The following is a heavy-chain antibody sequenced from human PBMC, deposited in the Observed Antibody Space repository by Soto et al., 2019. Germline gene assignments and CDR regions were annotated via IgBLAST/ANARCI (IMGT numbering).Heavy chain of an antibody. J-gene: IGHJ5*02. CDR3: ARALSPYGDYDNWFYP. D-gene: IGHD4-17*01. V-gene: IGHV5-51*01. CDR1: GYSFTSYW. Sequence: GESLKISCKGSGYSFTSYWIGWVRQMPGKGLEWMGIIYPGDSDTRYSPSFQGQVTISADKSISTAYLQWSSLKASDTAMYYCARALSPYGDYDNWFYPWGQGTLVTVSS. CDR2: IYPGDSDT.